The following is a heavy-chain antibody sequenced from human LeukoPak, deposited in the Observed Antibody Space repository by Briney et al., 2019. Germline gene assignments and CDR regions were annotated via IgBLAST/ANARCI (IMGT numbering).Heavy chain of an antibody. CDR1: GFTFSSYS. CDR2: ISSSSSYI. J-gene: IGHJ4*02. V-gene: IGHV3-21*01. CDR3: ASRPLYSNGLHY. D-gene: IGHD6-25*01. Sequence: PGGSLRLSCAASGFTFSSYSMNWVRQAPGKGLEWVLSISSSSSYIYYADSVKGRFTISRDNAKNSLYLQMNSLRAEDTAVYYCASRPLYSNGLHYWGQGTLVTVSS.